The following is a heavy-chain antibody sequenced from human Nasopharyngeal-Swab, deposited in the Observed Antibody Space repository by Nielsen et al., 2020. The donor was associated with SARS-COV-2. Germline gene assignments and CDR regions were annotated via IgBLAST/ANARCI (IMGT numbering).Heavy chain of an antibody. J-gene: IGHJ4*02. Sequence: GGSLRPSCEASGFTFSSYTMNWVRQAPGKGLEWVSSVTSSSTYIYYADSVKGRFTISRDNAKNSLYLQMISLRAEDTAVYYCARAQTTVTTPLDYWGQGTLVTVSS. D-gene: IGHD4-17*01. CDR1: GFTFSSYT. CDR2: VTSSSTYI. V-gene: IGHV3-21*01. CDR3: ARAQTTVTTPLDY.